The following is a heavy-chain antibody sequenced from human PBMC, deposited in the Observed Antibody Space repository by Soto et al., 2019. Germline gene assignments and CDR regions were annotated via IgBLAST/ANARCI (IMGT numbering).Heavy chain of an antibody. D-gene: IGHD5-12*01. CDR2: TNNDGSAT. Sequence: SLRLSCAASGFGFSSYWMHWVRQAPGKGLVWVSRTNNDGSATTYADSVRGRFTSFRDNAKNTLFLQMTSLGVEDTAVYYCAREMATISLGAFDIWGEGTMVT. J-gene: IGHJ3*02. CDR1: GFGFSSYW. CDR3: AREMATISLGAFDI. V-gene: IGHV3-74*01.